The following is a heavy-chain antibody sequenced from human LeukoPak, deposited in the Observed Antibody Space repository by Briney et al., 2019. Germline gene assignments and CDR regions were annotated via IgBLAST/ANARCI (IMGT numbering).Heavy chain of an antibody. CDR2: INPNSGGT. Sequence: ASVKVSCKASGYTFTGYYMHWVRQAPGQGLEWMGWINPNSGGTNYAQKFQGRVTMTRDTSISTAYMELSRLRSDDTAVYYCARSLRSYYYDSSGSPGPTNYYGMDVWGQGTTVTVS. D-gene: IGHD3-22*01. CDR1: GYTFTGYY. J-gene: IGHJ6*02. V-gene: IGHV1-2*02. CDR3: ARSLRSYYYDSSGSPGPTNYYGMDV.